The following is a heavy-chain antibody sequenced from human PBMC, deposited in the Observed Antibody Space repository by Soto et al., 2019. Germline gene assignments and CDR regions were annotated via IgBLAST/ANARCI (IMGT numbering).Heavy chain of an antibody. CDR2: ISSDGSDK. V-gene: IGHV3-30*18. J-gene: IGHJ4*02. CDR3: AKGSEVARQELDY. Sequence: QVQLVESGGGVVQPGRSLRLSCAASGFTFSNFGMHWVRQAPGKGLEWVAVISSDGSDKYYSDSVKGRFTISRDNSKNTLFLQMNSLRVEDTAVYYCAKGSEVARQELDYWGQGPLVTVSS. CDR1: GFTFSNFG. D-gene: IGHD2-15*01.